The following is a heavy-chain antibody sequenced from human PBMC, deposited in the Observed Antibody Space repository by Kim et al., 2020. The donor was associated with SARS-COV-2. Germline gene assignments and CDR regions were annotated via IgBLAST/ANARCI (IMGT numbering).Heavy chain of an antibody. Sequence: SETLSLTCTVSGGSISSYYWNWIRQPPGRGLEWIGYIYHSGSTNYNPSLKSRVTMSVDTSKNQVSLKLSSVTAADMAIYYCARRDGGSSWKYWYFDLWGRDTLVTVSS. CDR1: GGSISSYY. CDR3: ARRDGGSSWKYWYFDL. J-gene: IGHJ2*01. D-gene: IGHD6-13*01. CDR2: IYHSGST. V-gene: IGHV4-59*08.